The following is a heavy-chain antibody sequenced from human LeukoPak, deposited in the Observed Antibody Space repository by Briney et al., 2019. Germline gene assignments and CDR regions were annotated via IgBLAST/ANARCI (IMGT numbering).Heavy chain of an antibody. CDR3: ARNYYDRSGYSDTFDY. V-gene: IGHV3-30*02. J-gene: IGHJ4*02. CDR1: GFIFSSYG. CDR2: IRYDGSKK. D-gene: IGHD3-22*01. Sequence: GGSLRLSCAASGFIFSSYGMHWVRQAPGKGLEWVAFIRYDGSKKYYADSVKGRFTISRDNSKNTLYLQMNSLRAEDTAVYYCARNYYDRSGYSDTFDYWGQGTLVTVSS.